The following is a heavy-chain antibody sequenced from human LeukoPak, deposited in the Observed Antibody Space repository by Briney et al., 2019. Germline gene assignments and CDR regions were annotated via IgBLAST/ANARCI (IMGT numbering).Heavy chain of an antibody. J-gene: IGHJ5*02. CDR2: IYYSGST. Sequence: SETLSLTCTVSGGSISSYYWSWIRQPPGKGLEWIGYIYYSGSTNYNPSLKSRVTISVDTSKNQFSLKLSSVTAADTAVYYCARSELLWFGTFDPWGQGTLVTVSS. D-gene: IGHD3-10*01. V-gene: IGHV4-59*01. CDR1: GGSISSYY. CDR3: ARSELLWFGTFDP.